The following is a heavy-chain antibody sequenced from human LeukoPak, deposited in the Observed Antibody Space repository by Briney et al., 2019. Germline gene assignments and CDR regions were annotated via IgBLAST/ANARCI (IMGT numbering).Heavy chain of an antibody. V-gene: IGHV5-51*01. J-gene: IGHJ4*02. D-gene: IGHD5-18*01. CDR1: GHSFSSYW. CDR2: IYPGDSDT. CDR3: ARHAADTAMVPFDY. Sequence: GESLKISCRGSGHSFSSYWIGWLRQMPGKGLEWMGIIYPGDSDTRYSPSFQGQVTISADKSISTAYLQWSSLKASDTAMYYCARHAADTAMVPFDYWGQGTLVTVSS.